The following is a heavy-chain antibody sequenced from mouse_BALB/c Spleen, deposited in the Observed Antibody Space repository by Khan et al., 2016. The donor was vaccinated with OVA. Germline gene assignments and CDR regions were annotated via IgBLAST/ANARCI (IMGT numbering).Heavy chain of an antibody. CDR2: ISYSGVT. Sequence: VQLKESGPGLVKPSQSLSLTCTVTGYSITNGYAWNWIRQFPGNKLEWMGYISYSGVTSYTPSLKSRISITRDTSKNQFFLQLNSVTTEDTATYYCARGNYYGYYFDYWGQGTTLTVSS. CDR1: GYSITNGYA. CDR3: ARGNYYGYYFDY. J-gene: IGHJ2*01. V-gene: IGHV3-2*02. D-gene: IGHD1-1*01.